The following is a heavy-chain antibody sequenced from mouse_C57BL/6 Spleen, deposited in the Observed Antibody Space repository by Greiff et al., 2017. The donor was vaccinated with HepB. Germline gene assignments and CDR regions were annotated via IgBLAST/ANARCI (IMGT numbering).Heavy chain of an antibody. CDR1: GYTFTDYN. J-gene: IGHJ3*01. D-gene: IGHD3-2*02. Sequence: EVQLQQSGPELVKPGASVKIPCKASGYTFTDYNMDWVKQSHGKSLEWIGEINPNNGGTNYNQKFKGKATLTVDKSSSTAYMELRSLTSEDTAVYYCARKAQAWFAYWGQGTLVTVSA. CDR2: INPNNGGT. V-gene: IGHV1-18*01. CDR3: ARKAQAWFAY.